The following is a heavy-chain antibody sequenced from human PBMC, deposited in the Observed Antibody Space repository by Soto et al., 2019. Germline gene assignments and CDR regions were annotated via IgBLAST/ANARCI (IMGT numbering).Heavy chain of an antibody. Sequence: QVQLQESGPGLVKPSETLSLTCTVSGGSISSYYCSWIRQPPGKGLEWIGYIYHSGSINNNPSLTSRVNLSVDTPKNQFSRTLSSVTAADTAVYYCARRSGGAVDYWGQGTLVTVSS. J-gene: IGHJ4*02. V-gene: IGHV4-59*08. D-gene: IGHD3-10*01. CDR1: GGSISSYY. CDR3: ARRSGGAVDY. CDR2: IYHSGSI.